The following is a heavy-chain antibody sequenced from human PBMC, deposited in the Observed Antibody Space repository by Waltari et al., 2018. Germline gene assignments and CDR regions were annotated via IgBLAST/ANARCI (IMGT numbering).Heavy chain of an antibody. D-gene: IGHD4-4*01. J-gene: IGHJ6*02. Sequence: QVQLAQSGAEVKKPGSPVTVSCKASGATFSSYAIDWVRQGPGQGREGMGGIIPIVGTANYAQKFQGRVTITTDESTSTAYMELSSLGSEDTAVYYCARGPLQGQNYYYGMDVWGQGTTVTVSS. CDR3: ARGPLQGQNYYYGMDV. CDR1: GATFSSYA. V-gene: IGHV1-69*05. CDR2: IIPIVGTA.